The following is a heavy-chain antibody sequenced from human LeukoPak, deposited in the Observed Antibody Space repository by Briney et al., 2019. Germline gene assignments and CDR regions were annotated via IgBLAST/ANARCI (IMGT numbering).Heavy chain of an antibody. J-gene: IGHJ4*02. CDR2: IGNNGGGI. Sequence: GGSLRLSCAASGFTFSTYTMYWVRHPPGKRLEWVSIIGNNGGGIHYADSVRGRFTISRDNSKNALYLQMNSPRVEDTAVYYCAIDPNWGTHSWGQGVLVTVSS. CDR3: AIDPNWGTHS. D-gene: IGHD7-27*01. CDR1: GFTFSTYT. V-gene: IGHV3-23*01.